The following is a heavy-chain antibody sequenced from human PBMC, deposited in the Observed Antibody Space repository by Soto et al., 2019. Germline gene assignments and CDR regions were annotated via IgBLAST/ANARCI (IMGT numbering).Heavy chain of an antibody. J-gene: IGHJ6*02. V-gene: IGHV4-34*01. CDR1: GGSFSGYY. CDR3: AGGDYYHSSGYYFYYYTMDV. CDR2: INHSGST. Sequence: PSETLSLTCAVYGGSFSGYYWSWIRQSPGKGLEWIGEINHSGSTNYNPSLKSRVTISIDTSKNQFSLKLSSVTAADTAVYYCAGGDYYHSSGYYFYYYTMDVCGQGTTVTVSS. D-gene: IGHD3-22*01.